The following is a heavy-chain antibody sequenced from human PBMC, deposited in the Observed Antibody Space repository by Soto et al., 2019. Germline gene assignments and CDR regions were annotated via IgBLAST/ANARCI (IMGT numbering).Heavy chain of an antibody. CDR1: GFTFSSYS. Sequence: EVPLVESGGGLVQPGGSLRLSCAASGFTFSSYSMHWVRQAPGKGLEYVSAISSNGGTTSYANSVKDRFTISRDNSKNMLYLQMGSLRAEDMAVYYCGGYSGDGIWSWGQGTLVTVYS. CDR2: ISSNGGTT. D-gene: IGHD1-26*01. V-gene: IGHV3-64*01. J-gene: IGHJ5*02. CDR3: GGYSGDGIWS.